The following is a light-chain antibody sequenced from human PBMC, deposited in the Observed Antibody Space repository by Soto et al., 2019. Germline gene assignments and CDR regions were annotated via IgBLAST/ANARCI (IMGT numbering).Light chain of an antibody. CDR1: TSNIGGST. J-gene: IGLJ1*01. CDR3: ATWNDGVFV. Sequence: QSVLTQPPSASGTPGQRVTISCSGSTSNIGGSTVSRYQQFPGAAPKLLIYGNTQRPLGVPVRFSASKSDASASLAISGLQSEDEADYYCATWNDGVFVFEIGTKVTVL. CDR2: GNT. V-gene: IGLV1-44*01.